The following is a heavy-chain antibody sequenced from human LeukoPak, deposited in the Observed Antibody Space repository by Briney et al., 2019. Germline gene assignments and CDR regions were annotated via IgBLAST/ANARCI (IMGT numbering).Heavy chain of an antibody. J-gene: IGHJ4*02. CDR3: ARDSIRRKRGYGYGEFSGVFDY. D-gene: IGHD5-18*01. Sequence: PGGSLRLSCAASGFTFDDYGMSWVRQAPGKGLEWVSGINWNGGSTGYADSVKGRFTISRDNAKNSLYLQMNSLRAEDTALYYCARDSIRRKRGYGYGEFSGVFDYWGQGTLVTVSS. CDR2: INWNGGST. CDR1: GFTFDDYG. V-gene: IGHV3-20*04.